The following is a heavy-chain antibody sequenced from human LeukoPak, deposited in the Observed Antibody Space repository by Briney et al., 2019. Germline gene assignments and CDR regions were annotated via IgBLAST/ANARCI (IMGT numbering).Heavy chain of an antibody. CDR2: IYYGGST. J-gene: IGHJ4*02. V-gene: IGHV4-61*05. CDR3: ARVRFSMVADY. D-gene: IGHD2-15*01. Sequence: SETLSLTCTVSGVSISSSNSYWGWIRQPPGKGLEWIGYIYYGGSTNYNPSLKSRVTISVDTSKNQFSLKLSSVTAADTAVYYCARVRFSMVADYWGQGTLVTVSS. CDR1: GVSISSSNSY.